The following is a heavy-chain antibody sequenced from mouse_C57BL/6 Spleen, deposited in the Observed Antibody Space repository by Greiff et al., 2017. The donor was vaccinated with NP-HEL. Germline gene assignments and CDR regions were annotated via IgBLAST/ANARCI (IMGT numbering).Heavy chain of an antibody. Sequence: QVQLQQPGTELVKPGASVKLSCKASGYTFTSYWMHWVKQRPGQGLEWIGNINPSNGGTNYNEKFKSKATLTVDKSSSTAYMQLSSLTAEDAAVYYCARSTVVDYFDYWGQGTTLTVSS. CDR3: ARSTVVDYFDY. J-gene: IGHJ2*01. V-gene: IGHV1-53*01. CDR1: GYTFTSYW. D-gene: IGHD1-1*01. CDR2: INPSNGGT.